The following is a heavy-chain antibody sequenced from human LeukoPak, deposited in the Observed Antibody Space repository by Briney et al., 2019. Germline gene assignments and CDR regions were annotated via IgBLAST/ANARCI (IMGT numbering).Heavy chain of an antibody. J-gene: IGHJ3*02. CDR2: ISGSGGST. CDR3: ARLGTNYEAFDI. Sequence: GGSLRLSCAASGFTFSSYAMSWVRQAPGKGLEWVSAISGSGGSTYYADSVKGRFTISRDNSKNTLYLQMNSLRAEDTAVYYCARLGTNYEAFDIWGQGTMVTVSS. CDR1: GFTFSSYA. D-gene: IGHD4/OR15-4a*01. V-gene: IGHV3-23*01.